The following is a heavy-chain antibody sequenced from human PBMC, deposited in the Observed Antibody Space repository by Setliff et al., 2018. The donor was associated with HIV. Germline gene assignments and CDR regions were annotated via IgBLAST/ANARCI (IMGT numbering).Heavy chain of an antibody. CDR3: ARDSSASRTPPLH. D-gene: IGHD2-15*01. V-gene: IGHV1-18*01. Sequence: ASVKVSCKASGYTFAGYGIHWVRQAPGRGLEWVGWINIYTGDRTYADNFPYRVTMTADTSTSTVYMELRHLISDDTAVYYCARDSSASRTPPLHWGQGTLVTISS. J-gene: IGHJ4*02. CDR1: GYTFAGYG. CDR2: INIYTGDR.